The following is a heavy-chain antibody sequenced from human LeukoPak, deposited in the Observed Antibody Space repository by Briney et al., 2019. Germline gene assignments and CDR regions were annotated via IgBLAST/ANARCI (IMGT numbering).Heavy chain of an antibody. V-gene: IGHV3-21*01. CDR2: ISSSSSYI. CDR1: GFTFSSYS. J-gene: IGHJ4*02. D-gene: IGHD2-2*01. CDR3: ARAGCSSTSCYFDY. Sequence: GGSLRLSCAASGFTFSSYSMNWVRQAPGKGLEWVSSISSSSSYIYYADSVKGRFTISRDNAKNSLYLQMNSLRAEDTAVYYCARAGCSSTSCYFDYWGQGTLVTVSS.